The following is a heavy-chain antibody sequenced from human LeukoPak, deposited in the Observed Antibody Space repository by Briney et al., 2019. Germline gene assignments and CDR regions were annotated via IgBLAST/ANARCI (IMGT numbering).Heavy chain of an antibody. V-gene: IGHV3-23*01. D-gene: IGHD2-21*02. CDR3: AKAPWPNCGGDCGRDVAAYYFDY. J-gene: IGHJ4*02. Sequence: PGGSLRLSCAASGFTFSSYAMSWVRQAPGKGLEWVSAISGSGGSTYYADSVKGRFTISRDNSKNTLYPQMNSLRAEDTAVYYCAKAPWPNCGGDCGRDVAAYYFDYWGQGTLVTVSS. CDR1: GFTFSSYA. CDR2: ISGSGGST.